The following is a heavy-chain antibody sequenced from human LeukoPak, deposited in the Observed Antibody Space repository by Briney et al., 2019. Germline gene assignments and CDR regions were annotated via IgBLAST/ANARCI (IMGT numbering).Heavy chain of an antibody. V-gene: IGHV4-59*12. J-gene: IGHJ6*02. D-gene: IGHD3-10*01. CDR3: ARGNKGSYYGSGSYHNYYYGMDV. Sequence: SETLSLTCTVSGGSISSYYWSWIRQPPGKGLEWIGYIYYSGSTNYNPSLKSRVTISVDTSKNQFSLKLSSVTAADTAVYYCARGNKGSYYGSGSYHNYYYGMDVWGQGTTVTVSS. CDR2: IYYSGST. CDR1: GGSISSYY.